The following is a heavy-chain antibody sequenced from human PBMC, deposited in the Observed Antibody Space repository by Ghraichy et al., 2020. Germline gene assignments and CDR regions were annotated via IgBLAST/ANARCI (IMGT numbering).Heavy chain of an antibody. D-gene: IGHD2-8*01. CDR1: GFTFSSYA. V-gene: IGHV3-23*01. Sequence: GGSLRLSCAASGFTFSSYAMSWVRQAPGKGLEWVSAISGSGGSTYYADSVKGRFTISRDNSKNTLYLQMNSLRAEDTAVYYCAKGRYCTNGVCYTNYYGMAVWGQGATVTVSS. J-gene: IGHJ6*02. CDR2: ISGSGGST. CDR3: AKGRYCTNGVCYTNYYGMAV.